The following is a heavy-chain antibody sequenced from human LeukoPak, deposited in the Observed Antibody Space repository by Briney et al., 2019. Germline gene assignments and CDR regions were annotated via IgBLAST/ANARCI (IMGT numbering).Heavy chain of an antibody. CDR3: ASLHDYGDPWDYYYGMDV. CDR1: GGSISSGGYY. D-gene: IGHD4-17*01. V-gene: IGHV4-31*03. CDR2: IYYSGST. J-gene: IGHJ6*02. Sequence: SETLSLTCTVSGGSISSGGYYWSWIRQHPGKGLEWIGYIYYSGSTYYNPSLKSRVTISVDTSKNQFSLKLSSVTAADTAAYYCASLHDYGDPWDYYYGMDVWGQGTTVTVSS.